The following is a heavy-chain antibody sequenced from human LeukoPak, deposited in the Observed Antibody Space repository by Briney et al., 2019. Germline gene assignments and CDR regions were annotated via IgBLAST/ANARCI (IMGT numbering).Heavy chain of an antibody. J-gene: IGHJ4*02. D-gene: IGHD4-17*01. CDR1: GGSFSGYY. CDR3: ARETDYGDYDY. CDR2: IHHSGST. V-gene: IGHV4-34*01. Sequence: SETLSLTCAVYGGSFSGYYWSWIRQPPGKGLEWIGEIHHSGSTNYNPSLKSRVTISLDMSKNQFSLKLNSVTAADTAVYYCARETDYGDYDYWGQGTLVTVSS.